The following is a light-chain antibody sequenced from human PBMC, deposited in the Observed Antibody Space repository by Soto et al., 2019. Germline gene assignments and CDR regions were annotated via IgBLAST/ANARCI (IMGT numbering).Light chain of an antibody. Sequence: QSVLTQPPSVSEAPRQRVTISCSGSSSNIGNNAVNWYQQLPGKAPKLLIYYDDLLPSGVSDRFSGSKSGTSASLAISGLQSEDEDDYDCAAWDDSLNGPWVFGGGTKLTVL. CDR2: YDD. CDR1: SSNIGNNA. V-gene: IGLV1-36*01. J-gene: IGLJ3*02. CDR3: AAWDDSLNGPWV.